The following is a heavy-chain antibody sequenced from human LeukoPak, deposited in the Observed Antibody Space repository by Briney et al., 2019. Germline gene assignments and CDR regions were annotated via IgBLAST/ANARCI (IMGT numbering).Heavy chain of an antibody. CDR1: SGSFSGYY. V-gene: IGHV4-34*01. CDR3: ARRLVDSGASQVSDD. D-gene: IGHD2-15*01. CDR2: INDSGSV. J-gene: IGHJ4*02. Sequence: SETLSLTCAVYSGSFSGYYWSWLRQPPGKGLEWIGEINDSGSVNCNPSLKNRVTLSVDASKNQFSLRLSSVAAADTAVYYCARRLVDSGASQVSDDWGQGTLVTVSS.